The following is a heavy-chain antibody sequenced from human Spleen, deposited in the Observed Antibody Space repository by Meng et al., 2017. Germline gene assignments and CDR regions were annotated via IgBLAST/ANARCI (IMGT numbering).Heavy chain of an antibody. D-gene: IGHD2-15*01. CDR1: GFTVSSNY. CDR2: IYSGGTT. J-gene: IGHJ3*02. CDR3: ANNAVVVSDDAFDI. Sequence: VQLVESGGGLVQPVGSLRLSCAASGFTVSSNYVSWVRQAPGKGLEWVSLIYSGGTTYYADSVKGRFTISRDNSKNMLYLQMDSLRAEDTAVYYCANNAVVVSDDAFDIWGQGTMVTVSS. V-gene: IGHV3-66*01.